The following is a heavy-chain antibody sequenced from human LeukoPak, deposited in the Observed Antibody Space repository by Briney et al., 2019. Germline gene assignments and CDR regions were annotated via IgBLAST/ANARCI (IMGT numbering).Heavy chain of an antibody. J-gene: IGHJ4*02. CDR3: ARSFDF. Sequence: PGGSLRLSCAASGFTFSSHNMNWVRQAPGKGLEWVSYVSTGSTAIYYADSVKGRFTIFRDDAENSLYLQKNSLRDDDTAVYYCARSFDFWGQGTLVTVSS. CDR1: GFTFSSHN. CDR2: VSTGSTAI. V-gene: IGHV3-48*02.